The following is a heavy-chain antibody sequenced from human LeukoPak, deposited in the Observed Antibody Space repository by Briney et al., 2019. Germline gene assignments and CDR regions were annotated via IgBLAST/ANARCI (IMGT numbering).Heavy chain of an antibody. CDR3: ARVGGSRQTFDY. CDR2: IYYSGST. Sequence: SETLSLTCTVSGGSISSSSYYWGWIRQPPGKGLEWIGSIYYSGSTYYNPSLKSRVTISVDTSKNQFSLKLSSVTAADTAVYYCARVGGSRQTFDYWGQGTLVTVSS. CDR1: GGSISSSSYY. J-gene: IGHJ4*02. V-gene: IGHV4-39*07. D-gene: IGHD3-16*01.